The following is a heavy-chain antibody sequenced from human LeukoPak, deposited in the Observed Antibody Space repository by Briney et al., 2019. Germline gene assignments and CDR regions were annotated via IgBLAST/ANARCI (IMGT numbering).Heavy chain of an antibody. CDR2: ISSSANDK. CDR3: ASGSSSVGY. J-gene: IGHJ4*02. Sequence: GGSLRLSCAASGFTFSSYGMSWIRQAPGKGLEWLSYISSSANDKYYADSVKGRFTISRDNAKNSLYLQMNSLRVEDTAVYYCASGSSSVGYWGQGTLVTVSS. V-gene: IGHV3-11*01. CDR1: GFTFSSYG. D-gene: IGHD6-6*01.